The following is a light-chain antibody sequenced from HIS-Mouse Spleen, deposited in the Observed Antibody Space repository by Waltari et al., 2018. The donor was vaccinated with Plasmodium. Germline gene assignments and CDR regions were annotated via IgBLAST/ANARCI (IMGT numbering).Light chain of an antibody. CDR1: ISDVGGYNY. CDR3: SSYAGSNNLV. J-gene: IGLJ2*01. Sequence: QSALTQPPSASGSPGQSVTISCTGTISDVGGYNYVSWYQQHPGKAPKLMIYEVSKRPSGVPDRCSGSKSGNTASRTVSGLQAEDEADYYCSSYAGSNNLVFGGGTKLTVL. V-gene: IGLV2-8*01. CDR2: EVS.